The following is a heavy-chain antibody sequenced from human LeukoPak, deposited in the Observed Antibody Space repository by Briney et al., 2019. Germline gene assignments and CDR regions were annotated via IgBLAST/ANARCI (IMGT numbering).Heavy chain of an antibody. CDR2: IYHSGST. V-gene: IGHV4-38-2*02. CDR3: ARGLNYYGSGSYYTDNWFDP. J-gene: IGHJ5*02. D-gene: IGHD3-10*01. Sequence: SETLSLTCTVSGYSISSGYYWGWIRQPPGKGLEWIGSIYHSGSTYYNPSLKSRVTISVDTSKNQFSLKLSSVTAADTAVYYCARGLNYYGSGSYYTDNWFDPWGQGTLVTVSS. CDR1: GYSISSGYY.